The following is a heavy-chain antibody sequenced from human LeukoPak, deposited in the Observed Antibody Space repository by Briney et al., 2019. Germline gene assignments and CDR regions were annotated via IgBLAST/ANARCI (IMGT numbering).Heavy chain of an antibody. Sequence: PGGSLRLSCAASGFTFSSYEMNWVRQAPGKGLEWVSYISSSGSTIYYADSMKGRFTISRDNAKNSLYLQMNSLRAEDTAVYYCARVSGLDYYDSSGSNAFDIWGQGTLVTVSS. CDR2: ISSSGSTI. CDR1: GFTFSSYE. CDR3: ARVSGLDYYDSSGSNAFDI. V-gene: IGHV3-48*03. D-gene: IGHD3-22*01. J-gene: IGHJ4*02.